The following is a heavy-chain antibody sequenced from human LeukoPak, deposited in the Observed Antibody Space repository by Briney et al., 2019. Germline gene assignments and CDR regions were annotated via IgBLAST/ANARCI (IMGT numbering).Heavy chain of an antibody. CDR2: IRSSGNTI. CDR3: ATQPSSDSSGYLNAFEI. Sequence: GGSLRLSCAASGFIFSSYSMNWVRQAPGQGLEWVSFIRSSGNTIYYADSVKGRFTISRDNAKNSLYLQMNSLRAEDTAVYYCATQPSSDSSGYLNAFEIWGQGTMVTVSS. CDR1: GFIFSSYS. V-gene: IGHV3-48*01. J-gene: IGHJ3*02. D-gene: IGHD3-22*01.